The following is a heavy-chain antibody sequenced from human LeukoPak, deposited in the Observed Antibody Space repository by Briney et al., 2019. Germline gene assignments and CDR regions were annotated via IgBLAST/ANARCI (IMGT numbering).Heavy chain of an antibody. CDR3: ARGAMVRGVITFYYYYYMDV. J-gene: IGHJ6*03. D-gene: IGHD3-10*01. CDR2: ISGSGGST. Sequence: GGSLRLSCAASGFTFSSYGMSWVRQAPGKGLEWVSAISGSGGSTYYADSVKGRFTISRDNSKNTLYLQMNSLRAEDTAVYYCARGAMVRGVITFYYYYYMDVWGKGTTVTISS. CDR1: GFTFSSYG. V-gene: IGHV3-23*01.